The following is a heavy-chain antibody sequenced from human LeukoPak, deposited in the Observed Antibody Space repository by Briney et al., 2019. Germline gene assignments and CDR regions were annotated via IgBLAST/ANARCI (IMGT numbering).Heavy chain of an antibody. CDR2: ISGSGGST. CDR1: GFTFSSYA. Sequence: PGGSLRLSCAASGFTFSSYAMSWVRQAPGKGLEWVSAISGSGGSTYYADSVKGRFTISRDNAKNSLYLQMNSLRAEDTAVYYCARDQAAGSYFDYWGQGTLVTVSS. D-gene: IGHD6-13*01. V-gene: IGHV3-23*01. J-gene: IGHJ4*02. CDR3: ARDQAAGSYFDY.